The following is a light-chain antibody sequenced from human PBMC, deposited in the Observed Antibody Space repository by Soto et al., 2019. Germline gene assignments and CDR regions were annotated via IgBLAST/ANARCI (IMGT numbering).Light chain of an antibody. CDR3: QKRSNWLLT. V-gene: IGKV3-11*01. Sequence: EIMLTQSPATLSLSPGERATLSCRASQSVSSYLAWYQQKPGQAPRLLMSDASNRATGIPARFSGSGSGTDFTLTISSLEPEDFAVYYCQKRSNWLLTFGGGTRWIS. J-gene: IGKJ4*01. CDR1: QSVSSY. CDR2: DAS.